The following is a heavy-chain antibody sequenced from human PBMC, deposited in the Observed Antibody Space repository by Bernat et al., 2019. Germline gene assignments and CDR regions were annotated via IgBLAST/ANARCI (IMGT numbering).Heavy chain of an antibody. CDR2: IRIKTAGGTI. CDR1: EFTFTNAW. CDR3: AASFLAPGGFDI. D-gene: IGHD3-3*01. J-gene: IGHJ3*02. V-gene: IGHV3-15*01. Sequence: EVHLEESGGGLVEPGGSLTLSCAASEFTFTNAWLGWVRQAPGKGLEWLGRIRIKTAGGTIDYTPPVEGRFTISGDESKNTVYLQMNGLKTEDTAAYYCAASFLAPGGFDIWGQGTMVTVSP.